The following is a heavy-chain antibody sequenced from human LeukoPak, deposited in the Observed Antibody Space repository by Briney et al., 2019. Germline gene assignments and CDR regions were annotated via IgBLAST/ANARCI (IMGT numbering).Heavy chain of an antibody. J-gene: IGHJ4*02. CDR2: IDAGNGNT. CDR3: ARAFSIVVTAILGY. V-gene: IGHV1-3*01. CDR1: GYTFTSYA. Sequence: GASVKVSCKASGYTFTSYAMHWVRQAPGQRLEWMGWIDAGNGNTKYSQKFQGRVTITRDTSASTAYMELSSLRSEDTAVYYCARAFSIVVTAILGYWGQGTLVTVSS. D-gene: IGHD2-21*02.